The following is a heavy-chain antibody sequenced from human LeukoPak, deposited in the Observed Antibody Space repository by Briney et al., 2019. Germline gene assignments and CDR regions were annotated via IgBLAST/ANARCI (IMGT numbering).Heavy chain of an antibody. CDR1: GGTFSSYT. J-gene: IGHJ1*01. V-gene: IGHV1-69*04. CDR2: IIPILGIA. D-gene: IGHD2-2*01. Sequence: SVKVSCKASGGTFSSYTISWVRQAPGQGLEWMGRIIPILGIANYAQKFQGRVTITADESTSTAYMELSSLRSEDTAVYYCARDGEYCSSTSCPFQHWGQGTLVTVSS. CDR3: ARDGEYCSSTSCPFQH.